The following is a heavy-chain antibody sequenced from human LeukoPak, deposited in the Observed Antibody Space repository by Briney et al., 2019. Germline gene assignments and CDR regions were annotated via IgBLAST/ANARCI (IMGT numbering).Heavy chain of an antibody. J-gene: IGHJ3*02. D-gene: IGHD6-19*01. CDR3: ARAGAVAMEAFDI. CDR2: ISSSSSYI. V-gene: IGHV3-21*01. CDR1: GFTFSSYS. Sequence: GGSLRLSCAASGFTFSSYSMNWVRQAPGKGLEWVSSISSSSSYIYYADSVKGRFTTSRDNAKNSLYLQMNSLRAEDTAVYYCARAGAVAMEAFDIWGQGTMVTVSS.